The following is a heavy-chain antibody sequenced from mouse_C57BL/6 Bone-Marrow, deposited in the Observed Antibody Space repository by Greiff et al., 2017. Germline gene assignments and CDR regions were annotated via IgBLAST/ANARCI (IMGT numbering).Heavy chain of an antibody. V-gene: IGHV1-64*01. Sequence: QVQLQQPGAELVKPGASVKLSCKASGYTFTSYWMHWVKQRPGQGLEWIGMIYPNSGSTNYNEKFKSKATLTVEKSSSTAYMQLSSLTSEDSAVYDCASRGSSGYVSFAYWGQGTLVTVSA. CDR2: IYPNSGST. CDR3: ASRGSSGYVSFAY. CDR1: GYTFTSYW. D-gene: IGHD3-2*02. J-gene: IGHJ3*01.